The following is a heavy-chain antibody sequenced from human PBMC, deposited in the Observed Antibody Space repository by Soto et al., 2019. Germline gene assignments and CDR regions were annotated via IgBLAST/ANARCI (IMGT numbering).Heavy chain of an antibody. V-gene: IGHV4-34*01. CDR3: ARASGSSSPADY. CDR2: INHSGST. CDR1: GGSFSGYY. Sequence: SETLSLTCAVYGGSFSGYYWSWIRQPPGKGLEWIGEINHSGSTNYNPSLKSRVTISVDTSKNQFSLKLSSVTAADTAVYYCARASGSSSPADYWGQGTLVTVSS. D-gene: IGHD1-26*01. J-gene: IGHJ4*02.